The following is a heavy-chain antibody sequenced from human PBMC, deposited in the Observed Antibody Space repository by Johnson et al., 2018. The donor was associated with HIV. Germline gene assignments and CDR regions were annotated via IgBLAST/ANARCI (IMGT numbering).Heavy chain of an antibody. CDR1: GFTFSSYA. V-gene: IGHV3-30*04. CDR3: VRDLAYNSSWTGAFDI. CDR2: IGSDGSDK. D-gene: IGHD6-13*01. Sequence: VQLVESGGGVVQPGRSLRLSCAASGFTFSSYAMHWVRQAPGKGLEWVAAIGSDGSDKYYADSVKGRVTISRDNPKNTVCLHMNNLRSEDTAVYYCVRDLAYNSSWTGAFDIWGQGTMVTVSS. J-gene: IGHJ3*02.